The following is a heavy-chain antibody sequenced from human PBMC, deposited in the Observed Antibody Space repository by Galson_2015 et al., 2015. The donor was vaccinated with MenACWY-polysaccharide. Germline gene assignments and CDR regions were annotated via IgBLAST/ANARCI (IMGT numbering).Heavy chain of an antibody. Sequence: SVKVSCKASGYTFTSYGISWVRQAPGQGLEWMGWISAYNGNTNYAQKLQGRVTMTTDTSTSTAYMELRSLRSDDTAVYYCARVSLGYCSGGSCSASWFDPWGQGTLVTVSS. CDR1: GYTFTSYG. J-gene: IGHJ5*02. CDR2: ISAYNGNT. CDR3: ARVSLGYCSGGSCSASWFDP. V-gene: IGHV1-18*04. D-gene: IGHD2-15*01.